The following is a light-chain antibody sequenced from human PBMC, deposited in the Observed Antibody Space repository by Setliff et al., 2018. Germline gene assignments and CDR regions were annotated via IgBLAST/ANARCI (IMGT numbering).Light chain of an antibody. CDR2: GTN. CDR1: SSNIGAGYD. CDR3: AAWDDSLLGYV. Sequence: QSVLTQPPSVSGAPGQGITISCTGTSSNIGAGYDVHWYQQLPGAAPKLLIFGTNNRPSGVPDQFSGSKSGTSASLAITGLQAADEADYYCAAWDDSLLGYVFGTGTKVTVL. J-gene: IGLJ1*01. V-gene: IGLV1-40*01.